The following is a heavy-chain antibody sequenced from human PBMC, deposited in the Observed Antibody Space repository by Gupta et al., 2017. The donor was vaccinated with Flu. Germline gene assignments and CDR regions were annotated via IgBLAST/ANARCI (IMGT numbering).Heavy chain of an antibody. D-gene: IGHD1-20*01. Sequence: VRQAPGKGLEWVSTFGGGVGATYYTDSVKGRFTISRDNSKNTFYLLMNSLRDEDTAVYYCVKDPFALTGTTGYWGQGTLVTVSS. V-gene: IGHV3-23*01. CDR2: FGGGVGAT. CDR3: VKDPFALTGTTGY. J-gene: IGHJ4*02.